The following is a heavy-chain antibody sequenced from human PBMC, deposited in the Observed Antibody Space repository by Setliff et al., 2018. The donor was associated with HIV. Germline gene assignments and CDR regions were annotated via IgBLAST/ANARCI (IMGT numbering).Heavy chain of an antibody. V-gene: IGHV4-30-4*08. J-gene: IGHJ5*02. Sequence: SETLSLTCTVSGGSISSGDYYWSWIRQPPGKGLEWIGYIYYSGSTYYNPSLKSRVIISVDTSKNQFSLKLTSVTSADTAVYYCARYLLWFGEFGIVRLFDPWGQGALVTVS. CDR1: GGSISSGDYY. CDR2: IYYSGST. CDR3: ARYLLWFGEFGIVRLFDP. D-gene: IGHD3-10*01.